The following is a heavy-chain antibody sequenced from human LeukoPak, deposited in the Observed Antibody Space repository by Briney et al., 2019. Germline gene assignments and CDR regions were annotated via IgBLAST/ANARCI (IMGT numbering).Heavy chain of an antibody. CDR3: ARGAAMRGWFDP. CDR1: GYTFTSYD. V-gene: IGHV1-8*01. CDR2: MNPNRGNT. J-gene: IGHJ5*02. D-gene: IGHD2-2*01. Sequence: ASVKVSCKASGYTFTSYDINGVRQATGQGLEWMGWMNPNRGNTGYAQKFQGRVTMTRNTSISKAYMELSGLRSEDTAVYYCARGAAMRGWFDPWGQGTLVTVSS.